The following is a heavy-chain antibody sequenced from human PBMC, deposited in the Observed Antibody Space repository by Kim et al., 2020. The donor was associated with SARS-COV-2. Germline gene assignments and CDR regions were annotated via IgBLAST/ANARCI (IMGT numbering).Heavy chain of an antibody. V-gene: IGHV3-43*02. CDR2: ISGDGGST. Sequence: GGSLRLSCAASGFTFDDYAMHWVRQAPGKGLEWVSLISGDGGSTYYADSVKGRFTISRDNSKNSLYLQMNSLRTEDTALYYCAKDIGTGYLWSGYTSHPLYAFDYWGQGTLVTVSS. CDR1: GFTFDDYA. J-gene: IGHJ4*02. CDR3: AKDIGTGYLWSGYTSHPLYAFDY. D-gene: IGHD3-3*01.